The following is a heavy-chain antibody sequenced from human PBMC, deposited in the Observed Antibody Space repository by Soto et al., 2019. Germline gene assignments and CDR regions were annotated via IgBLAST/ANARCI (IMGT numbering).Heavy chain of an antibody. D-gene: IGHD2-2*01. CDR2: VSSDGNNK. J-gene: IGHJ5*02. CDR3: ANDRVIQLLPIWPDP. Sequence: GTLSVSCATAGLSLSNYGIRLVRQAPGKGLEWVAFVSSDGNNKYYADSVKGRFTISRDNSKNTLYLPVDILRVDDTAVYYCANDRVIQLLPIWPDPWGQGTLVTGSS. CDR1: GLSLSNYG. V-gene: IGHV3-30*18.